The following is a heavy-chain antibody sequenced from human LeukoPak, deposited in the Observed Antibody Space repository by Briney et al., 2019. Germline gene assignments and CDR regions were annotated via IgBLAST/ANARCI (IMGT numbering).Heavy chain of an antibody. J-gene: IGHJ4*02. V-gene: IGHV4-39*01. Sequence: SETLSLTCSVSGDSISTSSDYWGWIRQPPGKGLEWIGSISNRGSPYYNPSLKSRVTISVDTSKNQFSLRLTSVTAADTAVYYCARHFDYWGQGTLVTVSS. CDR1: GDSISTSSDY. CDR2: ISNRGSP. CDR3: ARHFDY.